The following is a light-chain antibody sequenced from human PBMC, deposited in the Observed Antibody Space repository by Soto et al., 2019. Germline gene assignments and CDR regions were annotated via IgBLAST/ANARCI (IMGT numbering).Light chain of an antibody. V-gene: IGKV3-11*01. J-gene: IGKJ5*01. CDR3: QQRSNWPRIT. Sequence: EIVMTQSPVTLSVSPGERATLSCRASQTVLSNLAWYQQKPGQAPRLLIYDASNRATGIPARFSGSGSGTDFTLTISSLEPEDFAVYYCQQRSNWPRITFGQGTQLEIK. CDR2: DAS. CDR1: QTVLSN.